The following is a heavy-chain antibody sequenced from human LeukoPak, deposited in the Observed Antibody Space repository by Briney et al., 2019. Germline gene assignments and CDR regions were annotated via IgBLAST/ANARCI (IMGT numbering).Heavy chain of an antibody. Sequence: GGSLRLSCAASGFTFANAWMSWVRQAPDRGLEWVSTIYSGGSANYADSVKARFTISRDSSKNTLTIQMNSLKVEDTAVYYCASPPGGYWGQGTLVTVSS. V-gene: IGHV3-53*01. CDR1: GFTFANAW. CDR2: IYSGGSA. D-gene: IGHD3-10*01. J-gene: IGHJ4*02. CDR3: ASPPGGY.